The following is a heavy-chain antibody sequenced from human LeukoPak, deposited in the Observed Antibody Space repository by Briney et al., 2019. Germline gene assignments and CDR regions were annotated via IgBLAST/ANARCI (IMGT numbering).Heavy chain of an antibody. CDR3: AKDGGGYYYDSSGFHNWFDP. J-gene: IGHJ5*02. V-gene: IGHV3-23*01. CDR2: ISGSGGST. CDR1: GFTFSSYA. Sequence: GGSLRLSCAASGFTFSSYAMRWVRQAPGKGLEWVSAISGSGGSTYYADSVKGRFTISRDNSKNTLYLQMNSLRAEDTAVYYCAKDGGGYYYDSSGFHNWFDPWGQGTLVTVSS. D-gene: IGHD3-22*01.